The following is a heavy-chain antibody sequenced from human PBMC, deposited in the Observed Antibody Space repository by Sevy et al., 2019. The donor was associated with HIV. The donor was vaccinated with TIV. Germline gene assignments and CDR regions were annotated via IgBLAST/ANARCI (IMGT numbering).Heavy chain of an antibody. CDR1: GFTFSSYE. CDR3: ARVGDFWSGVRFAMDV. Sequence: GGSLRLACAASGFTFSSYEMNWVRQAPGKGLEWVAYISRSGSTIYYADSVKGGFTISRDNAKISLYLQMNSLRAEDTAVYYGARVGDFWSGVRFAMDVWDQGTTVTVSS. CDR2: ISRSGSTI. J-gene: IGHJ6*02. D-gene: IGHD3-3*01. V-gene: IGHV3-48*03.